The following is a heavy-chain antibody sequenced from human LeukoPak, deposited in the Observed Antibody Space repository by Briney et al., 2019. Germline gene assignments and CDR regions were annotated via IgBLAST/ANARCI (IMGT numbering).Heavy chain of an antibody. CDR2: ISSSSSPI. CDR3: AKDRGPNSDY. V-gene: IGHV3-48*01. CDR1: GFTFSSYS. J-gene: IGHJ4*02. Sequence: GGSLRLSCAASGFTFSSYSMDWVRQAPGKGLEWVSYISSSSSPIYYADSVKGRFAISRDNSKNTLYLQMNSLRAEDTAVYYCAKDRGPNSDYWGQGTLVTVSS.